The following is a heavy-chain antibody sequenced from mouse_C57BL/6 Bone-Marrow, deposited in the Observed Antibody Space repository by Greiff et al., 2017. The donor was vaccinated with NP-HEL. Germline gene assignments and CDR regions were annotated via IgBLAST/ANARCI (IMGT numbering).Heavy chain of an antibody. D-gene: IGHD2-10*01. CDR3: ARRTYYRNYGSY. CDR1: GYTFTSYW. V-gene: IGHV1-55*01. Sequence: QVQLQQPGAELVKPGASVKMSCKASGYTFTSYWITWVKQRPGQGLEWIGDIYPGSGSTNYTEKFTSKATLTVDTSSITAYMQLSSLTSEDSAVYYCARRTYYRNYGSYWGQGTTLTVSS. J-gene: IGHJ2*01. CDR2: IYPGSGST.